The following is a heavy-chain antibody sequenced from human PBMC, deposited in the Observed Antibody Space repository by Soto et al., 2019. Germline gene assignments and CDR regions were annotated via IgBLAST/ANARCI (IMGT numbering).Heavy chain of an antibody. J-gene: IGHJ4*02. V-gene: IGHV3-7*01. D-gene: IGHD5-12*01. CDR2: MNQGGNEK. CDR3: ARDTSGYDGGSFDY. CDR1: GFTLINYW. Sequence: XESLPLSCAATGFTLINYWMSWVRQAPGRGLEWVANMNQGGNEKFYVDSVKGRFTISRDNAKNSVYLQMDGLRADDTAVYYCARDTSGYDGGSFDYWGQGTLVTSPQ.